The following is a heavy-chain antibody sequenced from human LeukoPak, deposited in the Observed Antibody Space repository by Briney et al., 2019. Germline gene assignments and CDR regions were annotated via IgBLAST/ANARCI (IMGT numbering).Heavy chain of an antibody. Sequence: GGSLRLSCAASRFTFNSYAMSWVRQAPGKGLEWVSVIGGSDGITFYVGSVKGRFTISRDNSKDTLYLQMNSLRAEDTAVYYCAREIGLVTARFDYWGQGTLVTVSS. CDR1: RFTFNSYA. J-gene: IGHJ4*02. D-gene: IGHD2-21*02. CDR2: IGGSDGIT. V-gene: IGHV3-23*01. CDR3: AREIGLVTARFDY.